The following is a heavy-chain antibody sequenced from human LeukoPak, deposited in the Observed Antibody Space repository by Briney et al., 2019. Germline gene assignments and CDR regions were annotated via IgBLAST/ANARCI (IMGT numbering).Heavy chain of an antibody. CDR3: ASCFWSGYKSSYYYGMDV. V-gene: IGHV1-69*02. CDR1: GGTFSSYT. D-gene: IGHD3-3*01. CDR2: IIPILGIA. Sequence: ASVKLSCKASGGTFSSYTISWVRQAPGQGLEWMGRIIPILGIANYAQEFQGRVTITADKSTSTAYMELSSLNSEDTAVYYCASCFWSGYKSSYYYGMDVWGQGTTVTVSS. J-gene: IGHJ6*02.